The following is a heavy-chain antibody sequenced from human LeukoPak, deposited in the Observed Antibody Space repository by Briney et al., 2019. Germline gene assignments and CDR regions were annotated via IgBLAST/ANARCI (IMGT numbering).Heavy chain of an antibody. V-gene: IGHV4-61*01. J-gene: IGHJ4*02. CDR3: ARRGGAGRSFDY. CDR2: IYYTGST. D-gene: IGHD2-21*01. Sequence: SETLSLTCTVSGGSVSSGTYYWSWIRQPPGKGLEWIGYIYYTGSTNYNPSLKSRLTISVDTSKNQFSLKLSSVTAADTAVYYCARRGGAGRSFDYWGQGTLVTVSS. CDR1: GGSVSSGTYY.